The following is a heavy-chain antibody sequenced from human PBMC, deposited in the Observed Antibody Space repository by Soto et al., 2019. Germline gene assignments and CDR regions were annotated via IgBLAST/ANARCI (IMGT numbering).Heavy chain of an antibody. CDR1: GGTFSSYA. V-gene: IGHV1-69*13. CDR2: IIPIFGTA. Sequence: SVKVSCKASGGTFSSYAISWVRQAPGRGLEWMGGIIPIFGTANYAQKFQGRVTITADESTSTAYMELSSLRSEDTAVYYCARDRGFYVDTAMIMDVWGQGTTVTVSS. CDR3: ARDRGFYVDTAMIMDV. D-gene: IGHD5-18*01. J-gene: IGHJ6*02.